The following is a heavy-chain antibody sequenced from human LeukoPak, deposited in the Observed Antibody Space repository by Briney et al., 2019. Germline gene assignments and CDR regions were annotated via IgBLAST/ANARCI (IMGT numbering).Heavy chain of an antibody. CDR3: AREHPGIAAAGTYYYYYMDV. Sequence: SETLSLTCTVSGGSISSYYWSWIRQPAGKGLEWIGRIYTSGSTNYNPSLKSRVTMSVDTSKNQFSLKLSSVTAADTAVNYCAREHPGIAAAGTYYYYYMDVWGKGTTVTVSS. CDR2: IYTSGST. V-gene: IGHV4-4*07. J-gene: IGHJ6*03. CDR1: GGSISSYY. D-gene: IGHD6-13*01.